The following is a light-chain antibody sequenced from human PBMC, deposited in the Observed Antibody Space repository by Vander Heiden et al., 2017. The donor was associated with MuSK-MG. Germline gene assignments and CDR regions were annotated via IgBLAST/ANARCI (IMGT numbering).Light chain of an antibody. V-gene: IGKV1-39*01. Sequence: DIQMTQSPSSLSASVGDRVTITCRASQSISSYLNWYQQKPGKAPKLLIYAASSLQSGVQSRFSGSGSGTDFTLTISRLQPEDFATYYCQQSYSNPINVGQVTRMEIK. CDR2: AAS. J-gene: IGKJ5*01. CDR1: QSISSY. CDR3: QQSYSNPIN.